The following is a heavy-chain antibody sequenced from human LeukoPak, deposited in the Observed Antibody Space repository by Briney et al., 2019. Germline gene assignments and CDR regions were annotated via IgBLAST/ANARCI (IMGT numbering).Heavy chain of an antibody. CDR2: ISYDGSNK. V-gene: IGHV3-30*18. D-gene: IGHD4-11*01. CDR1: GFTFSSYG. CDR3: AKGDYTGDYFDY. Sequence: GRSLRLSCAASGFTFSSYGMHWVRQAPGKGLEWVAVISYDGSNKYYADSVKGRFTISRDNSKNTLYLQMNSLRAEDTAVYYCAKGDYTGDYFDYWGQGTLVTVSS. J-gene: IGHJ4*02.